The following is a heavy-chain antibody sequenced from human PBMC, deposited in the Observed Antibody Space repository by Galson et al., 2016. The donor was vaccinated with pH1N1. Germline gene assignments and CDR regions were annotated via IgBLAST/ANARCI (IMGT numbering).Heavy chain of an antibody. CDR1: GFTFSSFE. CDR3: ARGIGYCTNKCTYYFDY. J-gene: IGHJ4*02. CDR2: ISRSGSNI. Sequence: LRLSCAASGFTFSSFEMNWVRQGPGKGLEWISFISRSGSNIHYADSVKGRYTIPRDNAKNSLYLQMNSLRAEDTAIYYCARGIGYCTNKCTYYFDYWGQGTLVTVSS. D-gene: IGHD2-8*01. V-gene: IGHV3-48*03.